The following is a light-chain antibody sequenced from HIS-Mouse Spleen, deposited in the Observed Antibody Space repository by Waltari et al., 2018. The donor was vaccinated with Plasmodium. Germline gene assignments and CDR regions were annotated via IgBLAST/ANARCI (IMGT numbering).Light chain of an antibody. CDR3: YSTDSSGNHRV. J-gene: IGLJ3*02. V-gene: IGLV3-10*01. CDR2: EDS. Sequence: SYELTQPPSVSVSPGQTARITFSGAALPKKSAFWYQQKSGQAPVLVIYEDSKRPSGIHERFSGSSSGTMATLTISGAQVEDEADYYCYSTDSSGNHRVFGGGTKLTVL. CDR1: ALPKKS.